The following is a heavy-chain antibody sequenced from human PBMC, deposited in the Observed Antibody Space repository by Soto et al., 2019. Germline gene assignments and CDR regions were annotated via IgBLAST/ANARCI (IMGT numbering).Heavy chain of an antibody. CDR1: GGPVSSGSYY. CDR3: ARLPRTGSPRYYFDS. D-gene: IGHD1-1*01. J-gene: IGHJ4*02. Sequence: QVQLQESGPGLVQPSETLSLTCTVSGGPVSSGSYYWNWIRQPPGKGLEWIAYVNYSGTTNYNPALKRRVTISVDTSKSQFALNLSSVTAADAAVYYCARLPRTGSPRYYFDSWGQGTLVTVSS. V-gene: IGHV4-61*01. CDR2: VNYSGTT.